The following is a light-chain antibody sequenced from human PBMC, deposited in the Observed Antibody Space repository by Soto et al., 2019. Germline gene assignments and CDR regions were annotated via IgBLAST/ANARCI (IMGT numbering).Light chain of an antibody. CDR1: DTISSY. CDR3: QQYKNWPPT. CDR2: GAS. Sequence: DIHMTQSPSTLSASAGDRANLTCRASDTISSYLAWYQQKPGQAPKLLIYGASTLEGGVPARFSGGGSGSEFILTITSLQPEDFANYYCQQYKNWPPTFGQGTKVEVK. V-gene: IGKV1-5*01. J-gene: IGKJ1*01.